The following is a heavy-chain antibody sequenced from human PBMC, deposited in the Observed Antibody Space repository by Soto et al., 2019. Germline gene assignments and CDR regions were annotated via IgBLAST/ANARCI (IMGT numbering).Heavy chain of an antibody. V-gene: IGHV3-23*01. CDR3: AKDLSYMPTVTRGAFDY. J-gene: IGHJ4*02. CDR1: GCTFSIYA. Sequence: EVQLLESGGGLVQPGGSLSLSCAASGCTFSIYAMSWVRQAPGKGLEWVSGISGNSGGAYYADSVKGRSTISSDNSKNTLYLQMSSLRPEDTAVYHCAKDLSYMPTVTRGAFDYWGQGTLVYVS. CDR2: ISGNSGGA. D-gene: IGHD4-17*01.